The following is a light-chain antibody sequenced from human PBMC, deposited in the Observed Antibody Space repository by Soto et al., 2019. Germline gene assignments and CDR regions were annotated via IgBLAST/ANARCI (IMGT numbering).Light chain of an antibody. CDR1: QSISSY. CDR2: KAS. V-gene: IGKV1-5*03. J-gene: IGKJ1*01. Sequence: DIQMTQSPSTLSASVGDRVTITCRASQSISSYLAWYQQKPGKAPKLLIYKASSLESGVPSRFSGSGSGTEFTLTISSLQPDDFAPYYCLQHNSYVWTFGQGTKVEIK. CDR3: LQHNSYVWT.